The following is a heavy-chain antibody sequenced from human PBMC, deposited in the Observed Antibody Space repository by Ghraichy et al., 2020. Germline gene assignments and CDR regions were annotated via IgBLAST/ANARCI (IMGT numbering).Heavy chain of an antibody. Sequence: GGSLRLSCAASGSTFSSYWMSWVRQAPGKGLEWVANIKQDGSEKYYVDSVKGRFTISRDNAKNSLYLQMNSLRAEDTAVYYCARDAPELGGRGVRRYYYYYPMDVWGQGTTVTVSS. D-gene: IGHD3-10*01. J-gene: IGHJ6*02. CDR1: GSTFSSYW. V-gene: IGHV3-7*01. CDR2: IKQDGSEK. CDR3: ARDAPELGGRGVRRYYYYYPMDV.